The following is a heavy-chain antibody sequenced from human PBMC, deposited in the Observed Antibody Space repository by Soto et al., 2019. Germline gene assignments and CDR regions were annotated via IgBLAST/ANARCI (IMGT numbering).Heavy chain of an antibody. CDR2: ITKNGRNK. J-gene: IGHJ4*02. CDR3: GRCNGDDCHSPFDY. D-gene: IGHD2-8*01. CDR1: GFTFSNYA. V-gene: IGHV3-30*03. Sequence: QVQLVESGGGVVQPGGSLRLSCAASGFTFSNYAMHWVRQAPGKGLEWVADITKNGRNKDYADSVKGRLAISRDNSKNTRELQMNSLRVEDTAMYYCGRCNGDDCHSPFDYWGQGTLVTVSS.